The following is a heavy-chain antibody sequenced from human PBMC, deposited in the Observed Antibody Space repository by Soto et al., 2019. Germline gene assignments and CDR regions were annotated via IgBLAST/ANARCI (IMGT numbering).Heavy chain of an antibody. CDR1: GGSISSGYYF. CDR3: ARESDWPRGYFES. V-gene: IGHV4-31*03. Sequence: QVQLQESGPGLVKPSQTLSLTCTVSGGSISSGYYFCTWIRQLPGKGLEWIGYISYSGSTQYNPSLKSRVTLSXDXPENQFSLKLSSVTAADTAVYYCARESDWPRGYFESWGQGALVTVSS. CDR2: ISYSGST. D-gene: IGHD2-21*01. J-gene: IGHJ4*02.